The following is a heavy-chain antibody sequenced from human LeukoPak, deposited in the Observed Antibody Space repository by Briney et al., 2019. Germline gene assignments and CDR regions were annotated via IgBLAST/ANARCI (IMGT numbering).Heavy chain of an antibody. CDR3: ARYYIEGRCFDY. CDR1: GYTFTGYY. V-gene: IGHV1-2*02. D-gene: IGHD3-10*01. Sequence: GASVKVSCKASGYTFTGYYMHWVRQAPGQGLEWMGWINPNSGGTNYAQKFQGRVTMTRDTSISTAYMELSGLRSDDTAMYYCARYYIEGRCFDYWGQGTLVTVSS. J-gene: IGHJ4*02. CDR2: INPNSGGT.